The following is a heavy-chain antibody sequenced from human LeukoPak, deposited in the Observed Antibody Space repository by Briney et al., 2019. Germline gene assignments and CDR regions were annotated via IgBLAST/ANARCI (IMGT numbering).Heavy chain of an antibody. CDR2: FYYSGSA. V-gene: IGHV4-30-4*01. CDR1: GGSISSGDHY. Sequence: PSQTLSLTCTVSGGSISSGDHYWSWIRQPPGKGLEWIGYFYYSGSAYYNPSLKSRVTISVDTSKNQFSLKLSSVTAADTAVYYCARGRDYGDNWFDPWGQGTLVTVSS. CDR3: ARGRDYGDNWFDP. J-gene: IGHJ5*02. D-gene: IGHD4/OR15-4a*01.